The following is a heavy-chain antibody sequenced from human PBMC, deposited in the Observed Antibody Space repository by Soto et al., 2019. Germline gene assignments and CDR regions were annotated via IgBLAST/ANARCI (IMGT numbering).Heavy chain of an antibody. Sequence: QVQLQESGSGLLKPSQTLSLDCSVSGDSLRRGFHHWRWIRQTPGKGLQLIGYIDTNGDTHYDPSLRNRLNMSIVTTESRFSLNVTSVTAADTAVYYCARGTVYYCPNDKCGFYFDNWGQGALVTVTS. CDR2: IDTNGDT. J-gene: IGHJ4*02. V-gene: IGHV4-31*03. CDR3: ARGTVYYCPNDKCGFYFDN. D-gene: IGHD2-8*01. CDR1: GDSLRRGFHH.